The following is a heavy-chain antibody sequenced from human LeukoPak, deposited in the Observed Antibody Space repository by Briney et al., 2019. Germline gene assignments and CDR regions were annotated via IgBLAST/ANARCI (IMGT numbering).Heavy chain of an antibody. V-gene: IGHV3-53*01. J-gene: IGHJ4*02. CDR2: IYSGGST. Sequence: PGGSLRLSCAASGFTVSSNYMSWVRQALGKGLEWVSVIYSGGSTYYADSVKGRFTISRDNSKNTLYLQMNSLRAEDTAVYYCARDQVYYDSSGYYYVPGRYWGQGTLVTVSS. CDR1: GFTVSSNY. CDR3: ARDQVYYDSSGYYYVPGRY. D-gene: IGHD3-22*01.